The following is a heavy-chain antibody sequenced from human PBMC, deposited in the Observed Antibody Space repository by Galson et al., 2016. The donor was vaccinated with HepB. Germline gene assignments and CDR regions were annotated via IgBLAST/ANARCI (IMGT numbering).Heavy chain of an antibody. D-gene: IGHD2/OR15-2a*01. CDR3: ARDHFYNLDY. Sequence: SLRLSCAASGFTFSSTWMHWVRQAPGKGLVWVSQIKSDGSRTSYADSVKGRFTISRDNAKNTLYLQMNSLTAEDTAVYYCARDHFYNLDYWGQGTLVTVSS. J-gene: IGHJ4*02. V-gene: IGHV3-74*01. CDR1: GFTFSSTW. CDR2: IKSDGSRT.